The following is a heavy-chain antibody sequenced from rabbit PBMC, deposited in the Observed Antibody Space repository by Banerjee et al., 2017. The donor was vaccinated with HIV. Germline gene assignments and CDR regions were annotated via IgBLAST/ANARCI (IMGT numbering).Heavy chain of an antibody. Sequence: QEQLEESGGDLVKSEGSLTLTCIASGFSFSSSDWICWVRQAPGKGLEWIAYIYPEYDTTDYASWVNGRFTISLDNAQNTVFLQMTSLTAADMATYFCARVPLNGDYFNLWGQGTLVTVS. CDR2: IYPEYDTT. CDR1: GFSFSSSDW. J-gene: IGHJ4*01. D-gene: IGHD3-1*01. V-gene: IGHV1S45*01. CDR3: ARVPLNGDYFNL.